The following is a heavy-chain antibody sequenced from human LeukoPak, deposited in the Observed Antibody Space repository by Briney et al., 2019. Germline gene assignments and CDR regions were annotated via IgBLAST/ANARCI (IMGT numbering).Heavy chain of an antibody. CDR1: GFTFTTYG. V-gene: IGHV3-30*02. D-gene: IGHD6-19*01. Sequence: GGSLRLSCAASGFTFTTYGMHWVRQAPGKGLEWVAFIQNDEIDKFYADSVKGRFTISRDDSKNTLYLQMNSLKTEDTAVYYCTTDPYSSGWYFDYWGQGTLVTVSS. CDR3: TTDPYSSGWYFDY. CDR2: IQNDEIDK. J-gene: IGHJ4*02.